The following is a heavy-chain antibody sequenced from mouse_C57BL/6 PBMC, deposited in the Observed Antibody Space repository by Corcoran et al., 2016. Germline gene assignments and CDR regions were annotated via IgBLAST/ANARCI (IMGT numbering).Heavy chain of an antibody. CDR3: ARQLWLLRTSYGMDY. V-gene: IGHV1-80*01. CDR2: IYPGDGDT. J-gene: IGHJ4*01. CDR1: GYAFSSYW. D-gene: IGHD2-3*01. Sequence: QVQLQQSGAELVKPGASVKISCKASGYAFSSYWMNWVKQRPGKGLEWIGQIYPGDGDTNYNGKFKGKATLTADKSSSTAYMQLSSLTSEDSAVYFCARQLWLLRTSYGMDYWGQGTSVTVSS.